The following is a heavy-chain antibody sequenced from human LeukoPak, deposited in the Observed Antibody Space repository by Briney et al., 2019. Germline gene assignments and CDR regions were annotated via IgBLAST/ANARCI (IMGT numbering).Heavy chain of an antibody. CDR2: ISSSSSYI. D-gene: IGHD3-10*01. Sequence: GGSLRLSCAASGFTFSSYSMNWVRQAPGKGLEWVSSISSSSSYIYYADSVKGRFTISRDDAKNSLYLQMNSLRAEDTAVYYCAVSRGHYYGMDVWGQGTTVTVSS. V-gene: IGHV3-21*01. CDR1: GFTFSSYS. CDR3: AVSRGHYYGMDV. J-gene: IGHJ6*02.